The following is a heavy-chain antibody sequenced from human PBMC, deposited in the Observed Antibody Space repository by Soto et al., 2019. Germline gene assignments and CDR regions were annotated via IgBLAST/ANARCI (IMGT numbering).Heavy chain of an antibody. V-gene: IGHV3-30*18. D-gene: IGHD3-10*01. CDR3: AKSGFEEPYFDY. Sequence: TGGSLRLSCAASGFTFSSYGFHWVRQAPGQGLDWVAVISYDGSNKEYGDSVKGRFSISRDNSKDTVYLQMNSLRVEDTAVYYCAKSGFEEPYFDYWGQGSLVTVSS. CDR2: ISYDGSNK. CDR1: GFTFSSYG. J-gene: IGHJ4*02.